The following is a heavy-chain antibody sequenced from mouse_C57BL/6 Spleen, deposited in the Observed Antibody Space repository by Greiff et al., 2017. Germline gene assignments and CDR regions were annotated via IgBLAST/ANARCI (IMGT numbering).Heavy chain of an antibody. V-gene: IGHV1-42*01. CDR2: INPSTGGT. D-gene: IGHD1-1*01. CDR1: GYSFTGYY. J-gene: IGHJ3*01. CDR3: ARLYYGSSNIAY. Sequence: EVQLQQSGPELVKPGASVKISCKASGYSFTGYYMNWVKQSPEKSLGWIGEINPSTGGTTYNQKFKAKSTLTVDKSSSTAYMQRKGLTSEDSAVYYCARLYYGSSNIAYWGQGTLVTVSA.